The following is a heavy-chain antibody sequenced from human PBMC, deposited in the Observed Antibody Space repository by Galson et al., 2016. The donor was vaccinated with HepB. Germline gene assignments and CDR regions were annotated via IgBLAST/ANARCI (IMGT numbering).Heavy chain of an antibody. V-gene: IGHV4-61*01. CDR1: GGSVSSSSHL. CDR2: IRDSGST. J-gene: IGHJ3*02. CDR3: VRDHLRAGGGSYNVLDI. Sequence: SETLSLTCSVSGGSVSSSSHLWTRIRQPPGKGLEWIGNIRDSGSTKYNPSLKSRVVTSIDTSKNQFSLKLTSVTAADTAVYYCVRDHLRAGGGSYNVLDIWGQGTLVTVSS. D-gene: IGHD1-26*01.